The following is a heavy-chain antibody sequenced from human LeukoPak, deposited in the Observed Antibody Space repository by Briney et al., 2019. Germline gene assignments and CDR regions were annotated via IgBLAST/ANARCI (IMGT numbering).Heavy chain of an antibody. CDR2: ISCSGGST. CDR3: AKGLWNIYDFWSGYPRDDAFDI. Sequence: GGSLRLSCAASGFTVSSNDMSWVRQAPGKGLEWVSVISCSGGSTYYADSVKGRFTISRDNSKNTLYLQMNSLRAEDTAVYYCAKGLWNIYDFWSGYPRDDAFDIWGQGTMVTVSS. V-gene: IGHV3-23*01. D-gene: IGHD3-3*01. J-gene: IGHJ3*02. CDR1: GFTVSSND.